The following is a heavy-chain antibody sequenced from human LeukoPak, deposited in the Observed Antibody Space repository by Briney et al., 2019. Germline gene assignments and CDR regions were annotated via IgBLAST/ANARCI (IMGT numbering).Heavy chain of an antibody. J-gene: IGHJ4*02. D-gene: IGHD3-22*01. CDR1: GFTFSNYA. V-gene: IGHV3-23*01. CDR2: ISGSGGAT. CDR3: AKNYDTNGYYPDC. Sequence: GGSLRLSCAASGFTFSNYAMSWVRQAPGKGLEWVADISGSGGATYYAYSLKGRFTISRDNSKSTLYLEMNGLRAEDTAVYYCAKNYDTNGYYPDCWGQGTLVTVSS.